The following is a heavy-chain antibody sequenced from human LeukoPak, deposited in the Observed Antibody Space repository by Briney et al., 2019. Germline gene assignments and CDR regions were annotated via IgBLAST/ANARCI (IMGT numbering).Heavy chain of an antibody. J-gene: IGHJ4*02. CDR1: GFTFSSYG. D-gene: IGHD4-17*01. V-gene: IGHV3-23*01. CDR3: AREAATVTTFYFDY. CDR2: ISGNSGTT. Sequence: GGSLRLSCAASGFTFSSYGMSWVRQAPGKGLKWVSGISGNSGTTYYADSVKGRFTISRDNSKNTLYLQMNSLRAEDTAVYYCAREAATVTTFYFDYWGQGTLVTVSS.